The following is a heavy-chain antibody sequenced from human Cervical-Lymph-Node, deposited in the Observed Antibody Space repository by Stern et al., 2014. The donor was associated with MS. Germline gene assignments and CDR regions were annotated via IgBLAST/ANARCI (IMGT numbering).Heavy chain of an antibody. V-gene: IGHV2-70*01. CDR2: MDWDDDK. CDR3: ARTRVGGGHYFDY. CDR1: GFSLSTSGMC. J-gene: IGHJ4*02. D-gene: IGHD3-16*01. Sequence: QVTLRESGPALVTPTQTLTLTCTFSGFSLSTSGMCVSWIRQPPGQALEWLALMDWDDDKYYSTSLKTRLTISKDTSKNQVVLTMTNMDPVDTATYYWARTRVGGGHYFDYWGQGTLVTVSS.